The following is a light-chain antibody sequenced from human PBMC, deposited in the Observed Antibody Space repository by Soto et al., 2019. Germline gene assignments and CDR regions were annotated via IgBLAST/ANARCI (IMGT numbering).Light chain of an antibody. Sequence: QSVLTQPASVSGSPGQSITISCTGTSSDVGGYNYVSWYQQHPGKAPKLMIYDVSNRPSGVSYRFSGSKSGNTVSLTISGLQAEDEADYYCSSYTSINTRVFGTGTKVTVL. V-gene: IGLV2-14*01. CDR3: SSYTSINTRV. CDR2: DVS. CDR1: SSDVGGYNY. J-gene: IGLJ1*01.